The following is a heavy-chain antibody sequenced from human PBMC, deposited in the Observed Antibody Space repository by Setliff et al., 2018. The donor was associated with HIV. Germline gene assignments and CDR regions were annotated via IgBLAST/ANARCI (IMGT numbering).Heavy chain of an antibody. CDR2: ISSSGSTI. V-gene: IGHV3-48*03. J-gene: IGHJ3*02. CDR3: ARGRQLLWVGESIGGGGDDAFDI. Sequence: GESLRLSCAASGFTFSSYEMSWVRQAPGKGLEWVSYISSSGSTIHYADSVKGRFTISRDNAKNSLYLQMNSRRAEDTAVYYCARGRQLLWVGESIGGGGDDAFDIWGQGTMVTVSS. CDR1: GFTFSSYE. D-gene: IGHD3-10*01.